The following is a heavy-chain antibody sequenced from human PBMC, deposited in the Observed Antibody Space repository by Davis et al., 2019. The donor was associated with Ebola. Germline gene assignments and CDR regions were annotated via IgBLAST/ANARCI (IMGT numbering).Heavy chain of an antibody. CDR3: ARISPEYYYGSGSYDY. CDR2: ISYDGSNK. Sequence: GESLKISCAASGFTFSSYAMHWVRQAPGKGLEWVAVISYDGSNKYYADSVKGRFTISRDNAKNTLYLQMNSLRAEDTAVYYCARISPEYYYGSGSYDYWGQGTLVTVSS. V-gene: IGHV3-30-3*01. D-gene: IGHD3-10*01. J-gene: IGHJ4*02. CDR1: GFTFSSYA.